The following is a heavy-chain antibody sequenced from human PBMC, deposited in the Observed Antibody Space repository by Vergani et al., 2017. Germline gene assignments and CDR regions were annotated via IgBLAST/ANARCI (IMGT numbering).Heavy chain of an antibody. V-gene: IGHV3-30*02. CDR3: AKDAYYDFWSGYQGVASDY. Sequence: QVQLVESGGGVVQPGGSLRLSCAASGFTFSSYGMHWVRQAPGKGLEWVAFIRYDGSNKYYADSVKGRFTISRDNSKNTLYLQMNSLRAEDTAVYYCAKDAYYDFWSGYQGVASDYWGQGTLVTVSS. J-gene: IGHJ4*02. D-gene: IGHD3-3*01. CDR2: IRYDGSNK. CDR1: GFTFSSYG.